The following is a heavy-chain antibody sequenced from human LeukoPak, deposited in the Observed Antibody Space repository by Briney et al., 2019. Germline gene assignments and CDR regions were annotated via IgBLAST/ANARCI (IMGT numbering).Heavy chain of an antibody. V-gene: IGHV4-34*01. Sequence: SETLSLTCAVYGGSFSGYYWSWIRQPPGKGLEWIGEINHSGSTNYNPSLKSRVTISVDTSKNQFSLKLSSVTAADTAVYYCARGWEGATALGMSPNYFDYWGQGTLVTVSS. J-gene: IGHJ4*02. CDR2: INHSGST. D-gene: IGHD1-26*01. CDR3: ARGWEGATALGMSPNYFDY. CDR1: GGSFSGYY.